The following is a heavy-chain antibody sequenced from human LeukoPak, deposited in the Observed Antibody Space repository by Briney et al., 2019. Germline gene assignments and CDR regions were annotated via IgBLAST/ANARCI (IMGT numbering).Heavy chain of an antibody. CDR1: GYTFTSYD. J-gene: IGHJ4*02. D-gene: IGHD2-15*01. Sequence: GASVKVSCKASGYTFTSYDIHWVRQATGQGLEWMGRMNPNRGDTDYAQKFQGRVTMTRDTSISTAYMELRSLRSDETAVYYCARDLGYCSGGTCYPSDYWGQGTLVTVSS. CDR2: MNPNRGDT. CDR3: ARDLGYCSGGTCYPSDY. V-gene: IGHV1-8*01.